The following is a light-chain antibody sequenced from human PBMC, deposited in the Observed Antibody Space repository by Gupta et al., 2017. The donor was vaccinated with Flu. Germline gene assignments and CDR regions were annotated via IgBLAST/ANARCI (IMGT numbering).Light chain of an antibody. V-gene: IGLV1-40*01. Sequence: QSGLTQPPSVSGAPGQRLTISCTGSSSNLGAGYDVHWYQQLPATAPKLLLYGNNHRPSGVPDRFSGSKSGTSASLAIXWXQADDEXEYYCQSYDTSMSGSVFGGGTRLTVL. CDR1: SSNLGAGYD. J-gene: IGLJ3*02. CDR3: QSYDTSMSGSV. CDR2: GNN.